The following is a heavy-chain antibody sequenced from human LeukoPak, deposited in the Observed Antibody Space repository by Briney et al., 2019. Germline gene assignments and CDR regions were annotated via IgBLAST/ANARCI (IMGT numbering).Heavy chain of an antibody. J-gene: IGHJ4*02. CDR3: ARDDSSSFDY. D-gene: IGHD6-6*01. Sequence: GGSLRLSCEGSGFSFSSYWMSWVRQAPGKGLEWVANIKQDGSEKYYVDSVKGRFTISRDNAKNSLYLQMNSLRAEDTAVYYCARDDSSSFDYWGQGTLVTVSS. V-gene: IGHV3-7*01. CDR1: GFSFSSYW. CDR2: IKQDGSEK.